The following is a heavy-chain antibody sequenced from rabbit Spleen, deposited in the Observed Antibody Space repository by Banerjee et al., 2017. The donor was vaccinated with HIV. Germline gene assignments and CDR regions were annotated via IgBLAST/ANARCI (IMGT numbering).Heavy chain of an antibody. J-gene: IGHJ6*01. CDR2: IGTSSGST. V-gene: IGHV1S40*01. CDR3: ARDTGSSFSSYGMDL. D-gene: IGHD8-1*01. CDR1: GFSFSTNHY. Sequence: QSLEESGGDLVKPGASLTLTCTASGFSFSTNHYMCWVRQAPGKGLEWIACIGTSSGSTYYASWAKGRFTISKTSSTTVTLQMTSLTAADTATYFCARDTGSSFSSYGMDLWGPGTLVTVS.